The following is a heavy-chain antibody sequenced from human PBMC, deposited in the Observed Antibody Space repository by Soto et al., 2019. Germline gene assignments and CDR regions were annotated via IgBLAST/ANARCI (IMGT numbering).Heavy chain of an antibody. J-gene: IGHJ4*02. CDR2: IYSGGST. CDR3: ARDLVRGYSYGPDY. D-gene: IGHD5-18*01. CDR1: GFTVSSNY. V-gene: IGHV3-53*01. Sequence: HPGGSLRLSCAASGFTVSSNYMSWVRQAPGKGLEWVSVIYSGGSTYYADSVKGRFTISRDNSKNTLYLQMNSLRAEDTAVYYCARDLVRGYSYGPDYWGQGTLVTVSS.